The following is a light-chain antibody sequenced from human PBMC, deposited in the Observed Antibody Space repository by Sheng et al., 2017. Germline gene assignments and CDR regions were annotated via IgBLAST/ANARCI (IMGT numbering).Light chain of an antibody. J-gene: IGKJ1*01. Sequence: EIVLTQSPGTLSLSPRERGTLSCRASQGVSSNYLAWHQQKPGQPPRLLIYGASTRATGIPDRFSGSGSGTDFILTISRLEPEDFAVYYCQQYGSSPRTFGQGTKVEIK. CDR3: QQYGSSPRT. CDR1: QGVSSNY. CDR2: GAS. V-gene: IGKV3-20*01.